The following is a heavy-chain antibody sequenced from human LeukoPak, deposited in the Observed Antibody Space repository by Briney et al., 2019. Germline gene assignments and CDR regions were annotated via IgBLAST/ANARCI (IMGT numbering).Heavy chain of an antibody. CDR2: IKSKTDGGTT. Sequence: GGSLRLFCAASGFTFSNAWMSWDRQAPGKGLEWVGRIKSKTDGGTTDYAAPVKGRFTISRDDSKNTLYLQMNSLKTEDTAVYYCTTDARIQLWLSGYYFDYWGQGTLVTVSS. D-gene: IGHD5-18*01. J-gene: IGHJ4*02. CDR3: TTDARIQLWLSGYYFDY. V-gene: IGHV3-15*01. CDR1: GFTFSNAW.